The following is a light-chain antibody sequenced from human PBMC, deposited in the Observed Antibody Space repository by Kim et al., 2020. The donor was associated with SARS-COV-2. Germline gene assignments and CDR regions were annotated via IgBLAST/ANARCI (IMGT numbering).Light chain of an antibody. J-gene: IGLJ3*02. V-gene: IGLV3-19*01. CDR2: GRN. CDR3: NSRDSSGYLGV. Sequence: GKTVRRTCKGENIRNHFVRWYQQRPGKTPVLVMYGRNVRSSGIPDRFAGSTSGNTASLTITGAQAEDEADYYCNSRDSSGYLGVFGGGTQLTVL. CDR1: NIRNHF.